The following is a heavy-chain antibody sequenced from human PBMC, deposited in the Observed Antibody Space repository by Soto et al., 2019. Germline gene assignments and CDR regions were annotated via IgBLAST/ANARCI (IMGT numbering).Heavy chain of an antibody. CDR2: INAGNGNT. J-gene: IGHJ6*02. D-gene: IGHD1-1*01. CDR1: GYTFTSYA. V-gene: IGHV1-3*01. CDR3: ASFGYNWNDGLYYYGMDV. Sequence: QVQLVQSGAEVKKPGASVKVSCKASGYTFTSYAMHWVRQAPGQRLEWMGWINAGNGNTKYSQKFQGRVTITRDTSANTAYMELSSLRSEATAVYYCASFGYNWNDGLYYYGMDVWGQGTTVTVSS.